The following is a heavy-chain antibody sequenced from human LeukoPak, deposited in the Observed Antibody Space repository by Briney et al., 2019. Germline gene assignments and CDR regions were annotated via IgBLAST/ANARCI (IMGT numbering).Heavy chain of an antibody. CDR2: ISSSGSTI. Sequence: PGGSLRLSCAASGFTFSSYEMNWVRQAPGKGLEWVSYISSSGSTIYYADSVKGRFTISRDNAKNSLYLQMNSLRAEDTAVYYCARSGSYFLRMFDYWGQGTLVTVSS. J-gene: IGHJ4*02. V-gene: IGHV3-48*03. D-gene: IGHD1-26*01. CDR3: ARSGSYFLRMFDY. CDR1: GFTFSSYE.